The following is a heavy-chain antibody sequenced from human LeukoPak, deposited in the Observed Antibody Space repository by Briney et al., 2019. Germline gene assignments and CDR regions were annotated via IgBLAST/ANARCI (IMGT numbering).Heavy chain of an antibody. V-gene: IGHV4-34*12. J-gene: IGHJ4*02. CDR2: IIHSGST. CDR3: AGYSGSPRYFDY. CDR1: GGSFSGYY. Sequence: SETLSLTCAVYGGSFSGYYWSWIRQTPGKGLEWIGEIIHSGSTIYSPSLKSRVTISLDAAKSQFSLRLTSVTAADTAVYYCAGYSGSPRYFDYWGQGTLVTVSS. D-gene: IGHD6-6*01.